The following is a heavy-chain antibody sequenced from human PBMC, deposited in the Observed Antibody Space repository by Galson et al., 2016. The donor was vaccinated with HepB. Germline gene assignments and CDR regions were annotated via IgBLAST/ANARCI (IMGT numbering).Heavy chain of an antibody. CDR3: ARDGAYGLDV. CDR1: GFTFSEHY. CDR2: ISTSGSTI. V-gene: IGHV3-11*01. D-gene: IGHD3-16*01. Sequence: SLRLSCAASGFTFSEHYMSWIRQAPGWGLEWISYISTSGSTIYYADSVKGRFTISRDNAKNSLYLQMNSLRAEDTAVYYCARDGAYGLDVWGQGTTVTVSS. J-gene: IGHJ6*02.